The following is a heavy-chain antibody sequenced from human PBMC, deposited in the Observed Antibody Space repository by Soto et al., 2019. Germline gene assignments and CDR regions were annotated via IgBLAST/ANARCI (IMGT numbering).Heavy chain of an antibody. CDR3: AKGDGRIVPRHFDY. CDR2: ISSGGGSP. D-gene: IGHD6-6*01. Sequence: GGSLRLSCAASGFTFSSYAMNWVRQAPGKGLEWVSAISSGGGSPYYADSVRGRFTISRDNSKNTLYLQMNDLRAEDTAVYFCAKGDGRIVPRHFDYWGQGTLVTVSS. CDR1: GFTFSSYA. V-gene: IGHV3-23*01. J-gene: IGHJ4*02.